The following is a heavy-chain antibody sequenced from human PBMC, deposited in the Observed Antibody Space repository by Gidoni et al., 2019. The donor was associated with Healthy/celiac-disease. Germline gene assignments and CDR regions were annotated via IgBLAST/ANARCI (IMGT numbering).Heavy chain of an antibody. D-gene: IGHD1-7*01. CDR3: ARHRGYNWNYEFDY. CDR1: GGSISSYY. CDR2: IYYSGST. V-gene: IGHV4-59*08. J-gene: IGHJ4*02. Sequence: QVQLQESGPGLVKPSETLSLTCTVSGGSISSYYWSWIRQPPGKGLEWIGYIYYSGSTNYNPSLKSRVTISVDTSKNQFSLKLSSVTAADTAVYYCARHRGYNWNYEFDYWGQGTLVTVSS.